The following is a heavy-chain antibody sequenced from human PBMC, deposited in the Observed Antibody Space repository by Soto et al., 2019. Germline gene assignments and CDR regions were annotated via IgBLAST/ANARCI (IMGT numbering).Heavy chain of an antibody. D-gene: IGHD3-9*01. V-gene: IGHV4-59*01. CDR3: ARGGLRYFDWFNY. CDR1: GGSISSYY. CDR2: IYYSGST. Sequence: QVQLQESGPGLVKPSETLSLTCTVSGGSISSYYWSWIRQPPGTRLEWIGYIYYSGSTNYNPSLKSRVTLSVDTSKNQFSLKLSSVTAADTAVYYCARGGLRYFDWFNYWGQGTLVTVSS. J-gene: IGHJ4*02.